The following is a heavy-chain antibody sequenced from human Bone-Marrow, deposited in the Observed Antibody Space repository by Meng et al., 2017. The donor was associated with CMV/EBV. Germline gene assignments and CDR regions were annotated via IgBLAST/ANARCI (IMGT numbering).Heavy chain of an antibody. CDR3: ARGWTTVVTGPYDDY. CDR2: ISAYNGNT. D-gene: IGHD4-23*01. Sequence: ASVKVSCKASGYTFTSYGISWVRQAPGQGLEWMGWISAYNGNTNYAQKFQGRVTMTRNTSISTAYMELSSLRTEDTAVYYCARGWTTVVTGPYDDYWGQGTLVTVS. V-gene: IGHV1-18*01. CDR1: GYTFTSYG. J-gene: IGHJ4*02.